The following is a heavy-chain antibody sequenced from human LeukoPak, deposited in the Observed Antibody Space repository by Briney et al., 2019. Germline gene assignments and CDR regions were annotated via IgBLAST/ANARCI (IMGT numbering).Heavy chain of an antibody. V-gene: IGHV3-23*01. D-gene: IGHD3-10*01. CDR3: AKSDGSGSYYTTAIYYYYYGMDV. CDR2: ISGSGGST. Sequence: PGGSLRLSCAACGFTFSSYAMSWVRQAPGKGLEWVSAISGSGGSTYYADSVKGRFTISRDNSKNTLYLQMNSLRAEDTAVYYCAKSDGSGSYYTTAIYYYYYGMDVWGQGTTVTVSS. CDR1: GFTFSSYA. J-gene: IGHJ6*02.